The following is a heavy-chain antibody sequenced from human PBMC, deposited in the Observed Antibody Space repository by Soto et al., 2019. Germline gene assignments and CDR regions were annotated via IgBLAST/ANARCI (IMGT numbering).Heavy chain of an antibody. J-gene: IGHJ5*02. CDR3: ATETAPRDDWFDP. CDR2: ISSSGSTI. CDR1: GFTFSSYE. Sequence: LRLSCAASGFTFSSYEMNWVRQAPGKGLEWVSYISSSGSTIYYADSVKGRFTISRDNAKNSLYLQMDSLRAEDTAVYYCATETAPRDDWFDPWGQGTLVTVAS. V-gene: IGHV3-48*03.